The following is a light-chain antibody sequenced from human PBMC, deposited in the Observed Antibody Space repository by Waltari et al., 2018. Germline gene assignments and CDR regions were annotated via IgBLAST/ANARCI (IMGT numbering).Light chain of an antibody. J-gene: IGLJ2*01. CDR2: RNN. CDR1: SPHLGSNY. Sequence: QSVLTQPPSASGTPGQRVTTSCSGSSPHLGSNYVSSDQQLPGTAPKLLIYRNNQRPSGVPDRFSGSKSGTSASLAISGLRSEDEADYYCAAWDDSLSGLVFGGGTKLTVL. V-gene: IGLV1-47*01. CDR3: AAWDDSLSGLV.